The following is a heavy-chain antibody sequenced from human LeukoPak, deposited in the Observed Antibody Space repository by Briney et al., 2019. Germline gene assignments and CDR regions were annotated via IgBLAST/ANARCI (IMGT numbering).Heavy chain of an antibody. Sequence: PGGSLRLSCAASGFTFSSYWMSWVRQAPGKGLEWVANIKQDGSEKYYVDSVKGRFTISRDNAKNSLYLQMNSLRAEDTAVYYCARDISHSSSWYYYYYYMDVWGKGTTVTVSS. J-gene: IGHJ6*03. V-gene: IGHV3-7*01. CDR1: GFTFSSYW. CDR2: IKQDGSEK. CDR3: ARDISHSSSWYYYYYYMDV. D-gene: IGHD6-13*01.